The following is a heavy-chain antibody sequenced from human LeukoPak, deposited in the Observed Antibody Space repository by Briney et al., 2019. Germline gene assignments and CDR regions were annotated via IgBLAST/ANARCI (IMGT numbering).Heavy chain of an antibody. CDR2: LSDSGAST. D-gene: IGHD5-24*01. J-gene: IGHJ4*02. V-gene: IGHV3-23*01. CDR3: ARTPSRDGYSHIDF. Sequence: GGSLRLSCAASGFTFTNHAMAWVRLAPGKGLEWVSTLSDSGASTYYADSVKGRFTISRDNSRNTMYMQMDSLRDDDTGVYFCARTPSRDGYSHIDFWGQGALVTVSS. CDR1: GFTFTNHA.